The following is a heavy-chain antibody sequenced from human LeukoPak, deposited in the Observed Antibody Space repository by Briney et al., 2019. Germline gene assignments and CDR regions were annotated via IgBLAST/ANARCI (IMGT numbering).Heavy chain of an antibody. CDR2: IYSTGST. V-gene: IGHV4-61*02. J-gene: IGHJ4*02. CDR1: GDSLSSGNYY. CDR3: ARVTTGGYYNC. D-gene: IGHD3-22*01. Sequence: SETLSLTCSVSGDSLSSGNYYWTWIRQPAGTGLEWIGRIYSTGSTNYNPSLKSRVTISVDTSKNQFSLRLSSVTAADTAVYYCARVTTGGYYNCWGQGTLVTVS.